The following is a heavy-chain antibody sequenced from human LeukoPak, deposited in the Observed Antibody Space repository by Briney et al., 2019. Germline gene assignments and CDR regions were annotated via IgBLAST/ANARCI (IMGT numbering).Heavy chain of an antibody. CDR2: IWYDGSNE. CDR3: ARYGAGYYYGMDV. CDR1: GFTFSSYG. D-gene: IGHD1-26*01. Sequence: GGSLRLSCAASGFTFSSYGKHWVRQAPGKGLKWVAVIWYDGSNEYYGDSVKGRFTVSRDNAKNTLYLQMNSLRAEDTAVYYCARYGAGYYYGMDVWGQGTTVTVSS. V-gene: IGHV3-33*01. J-gene: IGHJ6*02.